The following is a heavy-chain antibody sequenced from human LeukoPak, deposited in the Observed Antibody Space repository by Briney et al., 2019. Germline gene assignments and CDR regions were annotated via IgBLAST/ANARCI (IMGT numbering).Heavy chain of an antibody. V-gene: IGHV3-73*01. CDR2: IRSKANSYAT. Sequence: GGSLRLSCAASGFTFSGSAMRWVRQASGKGLEWVGRIRSKANSYATAYAASVKGRFTISRDDSKNTAYLQMNSLKTEDTAVYYCTRREFGETPGRLDYWGQGTLVTVSS. CDR3: TRREFGETPGRLDY. CDR1: GFTFSGSA. D-gene: IGHD3-10*01. J-gene: IGHJ4*02.